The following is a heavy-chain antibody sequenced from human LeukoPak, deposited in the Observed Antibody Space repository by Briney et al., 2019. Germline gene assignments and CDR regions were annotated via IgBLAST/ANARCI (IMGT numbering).Heavy chain of an antibody. J-gene: IGHJ3*02. V-gene: IGHV4-34*01. CDR3: ARGLRNAFDI. Sequence: SETLSLTCAVYGVSFSGYYWSWIRQPPGKGLEWIGEINHSGSTNYTPSLKSRVTVSVDTSKNQFSLKLSSVTAADTAVYYCARGLRNAFDIWGQGTMVTVSS. CDR1: GVSFSGYY. CDR2: INHSGST.